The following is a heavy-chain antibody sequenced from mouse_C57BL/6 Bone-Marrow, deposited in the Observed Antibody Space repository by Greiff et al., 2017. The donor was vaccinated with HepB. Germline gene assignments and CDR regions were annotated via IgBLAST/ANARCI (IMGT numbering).Heavy chain of an antibody. V-gene: IGHV10-1*01. CDR2: IRSKSNNYAT. CDR3: VRPSFYYGSEGYYAMDY. CDR1: GFSFNTYA. J-gene: IGHJ4*01. D-gene: IGHD1-1*01. Sequence: DVMLVESGGGLVQPKGSLKLSCAASGFSFNTYAMNWVRQAPGKGLEWVARIRSKSNNYATYYADSVKDRFTISRDDSESMLYLQMNNLKTEDTAMYYCVRPSFYYGSEGYYAMDYWGQGTSVTVSS.